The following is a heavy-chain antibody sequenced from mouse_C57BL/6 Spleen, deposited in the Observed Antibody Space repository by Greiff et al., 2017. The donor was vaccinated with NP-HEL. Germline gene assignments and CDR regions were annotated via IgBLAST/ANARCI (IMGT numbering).Heavy chain of an antibody. CDR3: ARDYYGSSWSY. CDR1: GYTFTSYW. Sequence: VQLQQSGAELVKPGASVKLSCKASGYTFTSYWMHWVRQGPEKGLEWIGMIHPNSGRTNKIEKFKSKATLTVDKPSSTAYMQLSSLTSEDSAVYYCARDYYGSSWSYWGQGTTLTGSS. V-gene: IGHV1-64*01. CDR2: IHPNSGRT. D-gene: IGHD1-1*01. J-gene: IGHJ2*01.